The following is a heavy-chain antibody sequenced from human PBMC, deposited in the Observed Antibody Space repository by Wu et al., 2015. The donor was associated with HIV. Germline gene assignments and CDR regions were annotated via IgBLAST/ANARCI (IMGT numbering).Heavy chain of an antibody. Sequence: QVQLVQSGAEVKEPGSSVKVSCKASGGTFSSDAVSWVRQAPGQGLQWMGWINPNNGGTNYAQRFEGRVTMTWDRSINTAHMDLNRLISDDTAVYYCARGFFRGSGRYPFHFDLWGQGTLVTVSS. CDR3: ARGFFRGSGRYPFHFDL. V-gene: IGHV1-2*02. CDR1: GGTFSSDA. J-gene: IGHJ4*02. CDR2: INPNNGGT. D-gene: IGHD3-10*01.